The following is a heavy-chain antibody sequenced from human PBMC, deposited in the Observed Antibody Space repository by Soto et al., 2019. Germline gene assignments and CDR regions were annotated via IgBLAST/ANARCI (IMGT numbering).Heavy chain of an antibody. CDR3: ASGTGDTPPDYGMDV. Sequence: GASVKVSCKASGGTFSSYAISWVRQAPGQGLEWMGGIIPIFGTANYAQKFQGRVTITADESTSTAYMELSSLRSEDTAVYYCASGTGDTPPDYGMDVWGQGTTVTVSS. CDR2: IIPIFGTA. D-gene: IGHD1-1*01. V-gene: IGHV1-69*13. CDR1: GGTFSSYA. J-gene: IGHJ6*02.